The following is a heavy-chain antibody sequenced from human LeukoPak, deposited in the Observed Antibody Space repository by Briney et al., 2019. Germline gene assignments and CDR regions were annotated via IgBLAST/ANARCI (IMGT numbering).Heavy chain of an antibody. CDR3: ARDSGSGRGNYYYGMDV. J-gene: IGHJ6*02. Sequence: GGSLRLSCAVSGFTFSSYAMSWVRQAPGKGLEWVSSIGSSSGSIYYADSVKGRFTISRDNAKNSLYLQMSSLRAEDTAVYYCARDSGSGRGNYYYGMDVWGQGTTVTVSS. CDR2: IGSSSGSI. V-gene: IGHV3-21*01. D-gene: IGHD3-10*01. CDR1: GFTFSSYA.